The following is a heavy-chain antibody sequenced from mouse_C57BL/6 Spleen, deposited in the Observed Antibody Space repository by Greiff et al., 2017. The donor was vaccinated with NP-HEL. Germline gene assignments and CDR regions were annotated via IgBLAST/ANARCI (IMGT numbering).Heavy chain of an antibody. CDR1: GYTFTSYW. J-gene: IGHJ2*01. CDR2: IDPSDSYT. D-gene: IGHD1-1*01. CDR3: ARLTVVATEDYFDY. V-gene: IGHV1-69*01. Sequence: VQLQQPGAELVMPGASVKLSCKASGYTFTSYWMHWVKQRPGQGLEWIGEIDPSDSYTNYNQKFKGKSTLTVDKSSSTAYMQLSSLTSEDSAVYYCARLTVVATEDYFDYWGQGTTLTVSS.